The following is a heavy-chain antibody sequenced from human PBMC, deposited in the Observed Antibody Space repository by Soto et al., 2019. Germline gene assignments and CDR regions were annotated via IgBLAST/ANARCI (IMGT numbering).Heavy chain of an antibody. CDR3: AKTSSLFDY. Sequence: EMQLLEYGGGLVQPGGSLRLSCAASGFTFSNYVMSWVRQAPGKGLEWVSSISKSGGGTYYADSVKGRFTISRDNSKNTLYLQMNSLKAEDTAVYSCAKTSSLFDYWGQGTLVTVSS. J-gene: IGHJ4*02. CDR2: ISKSGGGT. CDR1: GFTFSNYV. V-gene: IGHV3-23*01. D-gene: IGHD6-13*01.